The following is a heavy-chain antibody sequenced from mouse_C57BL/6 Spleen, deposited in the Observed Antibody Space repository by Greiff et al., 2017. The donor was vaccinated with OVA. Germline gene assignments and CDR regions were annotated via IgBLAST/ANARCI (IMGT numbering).Heavy chain of an antibody. D-gene: IGHD2-4*01. J-gene: IGHJ3*01. V-gene: IGHV1-55*01. CDR2: IYPGSGST. CDR1: GYTFTSYW. Sequence: VQLQQPGAELVKPGASVKMSCKASGYTFTSYWITWVKQRPGQGLEWIGDIYPGSGSTNYNEKFKSKATLTVDTSSSTAYMQLSSLTSEDSAVYYCAGDDYDTAPFAYWGQGTLVTVSA. CDR3: AGDDYDTAPFAY.